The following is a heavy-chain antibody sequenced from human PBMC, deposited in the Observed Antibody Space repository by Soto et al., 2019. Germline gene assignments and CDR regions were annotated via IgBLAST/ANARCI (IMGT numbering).Heavy chain of an antibody. CDR3: AAAAIPVAGRHPDS. V-gene: IGHV1-2*02. CDR2: INPNNGVT. CDR1: GYMFTVFY. Sequence: ASVKVSCRASGYMFTVFYLHWVRQAPGQGLEWMGWINPNNGVTTYAKNFQGRVTMTRDSSISTAYMELSSLSPDDTAVYFCAAAAIPVAGRHPDSWGQGTVVTVS. D-gene: IGHD6-19*01. J-gene: IGHJ4*02.